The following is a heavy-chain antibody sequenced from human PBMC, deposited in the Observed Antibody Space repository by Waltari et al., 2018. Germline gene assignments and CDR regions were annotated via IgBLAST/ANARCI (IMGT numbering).Heavy chain of an antibody. J-gene: IGHJ3*02. CDR3: ARTGARWLQFAAFDI. CDR1: RFTFSNYW. V-gene: IGHV3-7*02. CDR2: INQDGSEE. Sequence: EVLLVESGGGLVQTGGSLRLSCAASRFTFSNYWMNWVRRAPGKGLEWVANINQDGSEEYYVDSVKGRFTISRDHAKNSLYLEMKTLRAEDTAIYYCARTGARWLQFAAFDIWGQGTMVTVSS. D-gene: IGHD5-12*01.